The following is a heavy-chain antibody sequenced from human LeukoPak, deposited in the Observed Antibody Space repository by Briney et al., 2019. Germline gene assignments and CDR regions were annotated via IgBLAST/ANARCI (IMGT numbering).Heavy chain of an antibody. CDR3: VRDSWERRWGTLYSFDY. Sequence: GGSLRLSCAAAGFTFSSYAMSWVRQAPGKGLEWVSGISLSGGLTYYADSVKGRFTISRDNSKHTLYLQMNSLRAEDTAVYYCVRDSWERRWGTLYSFDYWGQGNLVSVSS. D-gene: IGHD1-1*01. V-gene: IGHV3-23*01. CDR1: GFTFSSYA. J-gene: IGHJ4*02. CDR2: ISLSGGLT.